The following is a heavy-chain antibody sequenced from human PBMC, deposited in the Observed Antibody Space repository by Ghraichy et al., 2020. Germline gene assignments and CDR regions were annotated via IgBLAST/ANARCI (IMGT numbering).Heavy chain of an antibody. CDR2: INPNSGDT. CDR3: AREMSLGYSGYDLGYYGMDV. D-gene: IGHD5-12*01. V-gene: IGHV1-2*04. CDR1: GYTFTGYY. J-gene: IGHJ6*02. Sequence: ASVKVSCKASGYTFTGYYMHWVRQAPGQGLEWMGWINPNSGDTNYAQKFQGWVTMTRDTSISTAYMELSRLRSDDTAVYYCAREMSLGYSGYDLGYYGMDVWGQGTTVTVSS.